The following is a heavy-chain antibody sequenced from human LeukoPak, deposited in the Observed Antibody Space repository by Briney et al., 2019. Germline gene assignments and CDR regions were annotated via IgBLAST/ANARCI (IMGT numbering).Heavy chain of an antibody. D-gene: IGHD6-19*01. J-gene: IGHJ5*02. Sequence: GGSLRLSCAASGFTFSSYAMSWVRQAPGKGLEWVSAISGSGGSTYYADSMKGRFTISRDNSKNTLYLQMNSLRAEDTAVYYCAKDEGYSSGWYNWFDPWGQGTLVTVSS. CDR1: GFTFSSYA. V-gene: IGHV3-23*01. CDR2: ISGSGGST. CDR3: AKDEGYSSGWYNWFDP.